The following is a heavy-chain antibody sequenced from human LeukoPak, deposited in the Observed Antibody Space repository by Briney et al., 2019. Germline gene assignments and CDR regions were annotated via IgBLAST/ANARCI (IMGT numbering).Heavy chain of an antibody. CDR3: AKEGDYYGSGSYRDGFDI. V-gene: IGHV3-23*01. CDR2: IGGSIGST. J-gene: IGHJ3*02. Sequence: PGGSLRLSCAASGFSFSNYAMSWVRQGPGKGLEWVSAIGGSIGSTFYTDSVKGRFTISRDNSKNTLSLQMNSLRPEDTAVYYCAKEGDYYGSGSYRDGFDIWGQGTRATVSS. CDR1: GFSFSNYA. D-gene: IGHD3-10*01.